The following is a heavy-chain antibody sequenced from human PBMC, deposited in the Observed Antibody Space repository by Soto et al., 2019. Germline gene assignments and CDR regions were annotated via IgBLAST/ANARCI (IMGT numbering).Heavy chain of an antibody. Sequence: SQSLTLICATSGGSVSSNRAAWNWIRQSPSRGLEWLGRTYYRSKWYHDYAVSVKSRITINPDTSKNQFSLQLNSVTPEDTAVYYCTRHLPPYINGDTSWFDPWGQGTLVTVSS. J-gene: IGHJ5*02. CDR2: TYYRSKWYH. D-gene: IGHD7-27*01. V-gene: IGHV6-1*01. CDR1: GGSVSSNRAA. CDR3: TRHLPPYINGDTSWFDP.